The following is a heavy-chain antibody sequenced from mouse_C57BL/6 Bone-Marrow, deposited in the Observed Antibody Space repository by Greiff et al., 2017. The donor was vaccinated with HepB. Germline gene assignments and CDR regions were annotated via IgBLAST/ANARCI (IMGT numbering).Heavy chain of an antibody. V-gene: IGHV5-4*03. Sequence: DVMLVESGGGLVKPGGSLKLSCAASGFTFSSYAMSWVRQTPEKRLEWVATISDGGSYTYYPDNVKGRFTISRDNAKNTLYLQMSHLKSEDTAMYYCASITTVVATHWGQGTLVTVSA. CDR1: GFTFSSYA. CDR3: ASITTVVATH. J-gene: IGHJ3*01. CDR2: ISDGGSYT. D-gene: IGHD1-1*01.